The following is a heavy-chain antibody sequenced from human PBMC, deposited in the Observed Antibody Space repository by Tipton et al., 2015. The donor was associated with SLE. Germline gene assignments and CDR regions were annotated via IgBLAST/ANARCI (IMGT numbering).Heavy chain of an antibody. CDR2: IYYSGST. V-gene: IGHV4-59*11. CDR1: GGSMSSHY. Sequence: TLSLTCTVSGGSMSSHYWSWIRQPPGKGLEWIGYIYYSGSTNYNPSLKSRIIISVDTSKNRFSLKLSSVTPADTAVYYCARDLGAGGSFDNWGQGALVTVSS. J-gene: IGHJ4*02. D-gene: IGHD6-13*01. CDR3: ARDLGAGGSFDN.